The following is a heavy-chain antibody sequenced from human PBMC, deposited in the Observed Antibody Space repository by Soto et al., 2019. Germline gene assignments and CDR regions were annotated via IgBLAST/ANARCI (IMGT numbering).Heavy chain of an antibody. CDR2: VSYTGST. D-gene: IGHD3-22*01. CDR3: ARGRTVRNYADDSSDYFYFFDY. CDR1: GDSISTFY. V-gene: IGHV4-59*01. J-gene: IGHJ4*02. Sequence: SETLSLTCTVSGDSISTFYWGWMRQSPGKELEWIGYVSYTGSTNYNPSLKSRVTISVDRSKNQFSLKLTSANAADTAVYYCARGRTVRNYADDSSDYFYFFDYWGQGTQVTVSS.